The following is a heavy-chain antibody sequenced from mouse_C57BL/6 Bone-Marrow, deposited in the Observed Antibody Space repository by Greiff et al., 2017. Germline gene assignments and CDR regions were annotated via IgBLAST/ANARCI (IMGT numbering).Heavy chain of an antibody. CDR3: VRDYDTYWYFDV. Sequence: EVKLVESGGGLVQPKGSLKLSCAASGFSFNTYAMNWVRQAPGKGLEWVARIRSKSNNYATYYADSVKDRFTISRDDSESMLYLQMNNLKTEDTAMYYCVRDYDTYWYFDVWGTGTTVTVSS. D-gene: IGHD2-4*01. CDR2: IRSKSNNYAT. CDR1: GFSFNTYA. J-gene: IGHJ1*03. V-gene: IGHV10-1*01.